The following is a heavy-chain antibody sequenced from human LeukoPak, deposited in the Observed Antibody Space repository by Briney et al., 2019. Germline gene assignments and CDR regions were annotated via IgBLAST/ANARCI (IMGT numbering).Heavy chain of an antibody. J-gene: IGHJ5*02. CDR2: ISAYNGNT. D-gene: IGHD3-10*01. V-gene: IGHV1-18*01. Sequence: VASVKVSCKASGYTFTSYGTSWVRQAPGQGLEWMGWISAYNGNTNYAQKLQGRVTVTTDTSTSTAYMELRSLRSDDTAVYYCTRDLVDGEGLDPWGQGTLVTVSS. CDR3: TRDLVDGEGLDP. CDR1: GYTFTSYG.